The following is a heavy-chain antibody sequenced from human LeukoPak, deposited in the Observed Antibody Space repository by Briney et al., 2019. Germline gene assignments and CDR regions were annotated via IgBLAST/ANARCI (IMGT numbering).Heavy chain of an antibody. CDR1: GYAFTSYY. CDR2: INPNSGGT. Sequence: ASVKVSCKASGYAFTSYYMHWVRQAPGQGLEWMGWINPNSGGTNYAQKFQGRVTMTRDTSISTAYMELSRLRSDDTAVYYCARVAVAGAGGAFDYWGQGTLVTVSS. J-gene: IGHJ4*02. CDR3: ARVAVAGAGGAFDY. V-gene: IGHV1-2*02. D-gene: IGHD6-19*01.